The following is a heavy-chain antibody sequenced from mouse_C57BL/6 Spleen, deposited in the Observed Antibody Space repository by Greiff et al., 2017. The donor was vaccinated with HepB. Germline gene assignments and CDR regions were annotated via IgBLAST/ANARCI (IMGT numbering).Heavy chain of an antibody. CDR1: GYTFTSYW. Sequence: QVQLQQPGTELVKPGASVKLSCKASGYTFTSYWMHWVKQRPGQGLEWIGNINPSNGGTNYDEKFKRKATLTVDKSSSTAYMQLSRLTSEDSAFYYCATPHYGYERAWFAYWGQGTLVTVSA. CDR3: ATPHYGYERAWFAY. J-gene: IGHJ3*01. V-gene: IGHV1-53*01. D-gene: IGHD2-2*01. CDR2: INPSNGGT.